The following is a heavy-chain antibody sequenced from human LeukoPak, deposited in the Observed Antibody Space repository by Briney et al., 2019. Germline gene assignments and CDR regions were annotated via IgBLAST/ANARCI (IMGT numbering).Heavy chain of an antibody. CDR1: GGSISNGGYY. V-gene: IGHV4-30-2*01. D-gene: IGHD4-17*01. Sequence: SQTLSLTCTVSGGSISNGGYYWNWIRQPPGKGLEWIGYIYHSGNTYYNPSLKSRVTISVDTSKNQFSLKLSSVTAADTAVYYCARVPATVTNYDYWGQGTLVTVSS. J-gene: IGHJ4*02. CDR3: ARVPATVTNYDY. CDR2: IYHSGNT.